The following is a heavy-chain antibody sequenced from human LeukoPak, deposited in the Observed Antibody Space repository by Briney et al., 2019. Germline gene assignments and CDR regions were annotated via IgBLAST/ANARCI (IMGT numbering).Heavy chain of an antibody. J-gene: IGHJ4*02. V-gene: IGHV4-30-2*03. CDR3: ARVRIAAAGLGY. CDR1: GGSISSGGYY. D-gene: IGHD6-13*01. CDR2: IYYSGST. Sequence: ETSQTLSLTCTVSGGSISSGGYYWSWIRQPPGKGLEWIGSIYYSGSTYYNPSLKSRVTISVDTSKNQFSLKLSSVTAADTAVYYCARVRIAAAGLGYWGQGTLVTVSS.